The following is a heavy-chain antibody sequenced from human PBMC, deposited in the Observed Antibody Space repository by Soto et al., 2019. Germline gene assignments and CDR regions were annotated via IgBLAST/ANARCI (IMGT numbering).Heavy chain of an antibody. CDR1: GFTLRDYW. Sequence: EVQLVESGGGLVQPGGSLRLSCAASGFTLRDYWMSWVRQAPGKGLEWVANIKQDGSEICYVDCVEGRFTISRDNAKTSLFLQMNSLRAEDTAVYYCLITTSAFDIWGQGTLVTVSS. CDR2: IKQDGSEI. CDR3: LITTSAFDI. V-gene: IGHV3-7*01. J-gene: IGHJ3*02. D-gene: IGHD4-4*01.